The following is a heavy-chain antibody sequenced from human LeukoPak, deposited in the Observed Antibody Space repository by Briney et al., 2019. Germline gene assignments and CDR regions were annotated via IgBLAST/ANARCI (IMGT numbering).Heavy chain of an antibody. D-gene: IGHD3-22*01. V-gene: IGHV4-34*01. J-gene: IGHJ4*02. CDR2: IYHSGST. CDR3: AREFFDYYDSSGYYPVFDY. CDR1: GGSFTGYY. Sequence: PSETLSLTCAVSGGSFTGYYWSWIRQAPGKGLEWIGSIYHSGSTYYNPSLKSRVTISVDTSKNQFSLKLSSVTAADTAVYYCAREFFDYYDSSGYYPVFDYWGQGTLVTVSS.